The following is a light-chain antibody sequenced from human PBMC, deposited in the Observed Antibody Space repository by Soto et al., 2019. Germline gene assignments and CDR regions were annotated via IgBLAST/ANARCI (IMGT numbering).Light chain of an antibody. Sequence: DIVVTQSPLSLPVTPGEPASISCRSSQSLLHSDGYNYLDWYLQKPGQSPQLLIQLGSMRASGVPDRFSGSVSGTAFTLKISRVEAEDVGVYYCMQVLQIPVTFGPGTKVDI. J-gene: IGKJ3*01. CDR3: MQVLQIPVT. CDR1: QSLLHSDGYNY. V-gene: IGKV2-28*01. CDR2: LGS.